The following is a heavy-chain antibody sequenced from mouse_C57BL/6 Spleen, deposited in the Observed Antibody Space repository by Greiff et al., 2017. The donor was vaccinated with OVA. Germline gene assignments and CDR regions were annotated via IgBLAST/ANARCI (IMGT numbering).Heavy chain of an antibody. CDR3: ARNWDYYRYFDV. CDR1: GFTFSDYG. D-gene: IGHD2-4*01. CDR2: ISSGSSTI. Sequence: EVKVVESGGGLVKPGGSLKLSCAASGFTFSDYGMHWVRQAPEKGLEWVAYISSGSSTIYYADTVKGRFTISRDNAKNTLFLQMTSLRSEDTAMYYCARNWDYYRYFDVWGTGTTVTVSS. J-gene: IGHJ1*03. V-gene: IGHV5-17*01.